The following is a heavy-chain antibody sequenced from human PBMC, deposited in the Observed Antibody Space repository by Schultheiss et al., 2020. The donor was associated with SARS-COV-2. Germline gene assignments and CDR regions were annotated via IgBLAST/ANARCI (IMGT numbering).Heavy chain of an antibody. CDR1: GGSVSSGIYY. J-gene: IGHJ6*02. CDR3: ARDRHYGGTYYYYGMDV. Sequence: SETLSLTCTVSGGSVSSGIYYWSWIRQPPGKGLEWIGYIYYSGSTNYNPSLKSRVTISVDTSKNQFSLKLSSVTAADTAVYYCARDRHYGGTYYYYGMDVWGQGTTVTVSS. CDR2: IYYSGST. V-gene: IGHV4-61*01. D-gene: IGHD4-23*01.